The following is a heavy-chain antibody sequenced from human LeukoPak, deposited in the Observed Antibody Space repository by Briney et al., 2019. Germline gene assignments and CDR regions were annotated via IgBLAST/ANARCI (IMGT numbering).Heavy chain of an antibody. CDR2: IYHSGST. CDR3: ARRGAGSVYYDASGYDY. Sequence: SETLSLTCTVSGGSISSGGYYWSWIRQPPGKGLEWIGYIYHSGSTYYNPSLKSRVTISVDRSKNQFSLKLSSVTAADTAVYYCARRGAGSVYYDASGYDYWGQGTLVTVSS. D-gene: IGHD3-22*01. V-gene: IGHV4-30-2*01. CDR1: GGSISSGGYY. J-gene: IGHJ4*02.